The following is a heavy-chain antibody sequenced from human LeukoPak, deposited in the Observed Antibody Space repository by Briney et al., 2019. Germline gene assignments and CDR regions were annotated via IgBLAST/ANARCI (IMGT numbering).Heavy chain of an antibody. CDR1: GFTFEASA. V-gene: IGHV3-23*01. D-gene: IGHD3-10*01. CDR3: AKGVRITMVRGAPPALDY. J-gene: IGHJ4*02. Sequence: GGSLRLSCAASGFTFEASAMSWVRQAPGKGLEWVAVITGGGESTYYADSVKGRFTISRDNSKNTLYLQMNSLRAEDTAVYYCAKGVRITMVRGAPPALDYWGQGTLVTVSS. CDR2: ITGGGEST.